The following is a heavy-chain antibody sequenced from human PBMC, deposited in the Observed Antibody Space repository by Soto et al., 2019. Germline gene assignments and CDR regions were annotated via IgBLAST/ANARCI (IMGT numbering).Heavy chain of an antibody. CDR3: ATDVNSRSGLAVGIDV. J-gene: IGHJ6*02. CDR2: IICIFGTS. V-gene: IGHV1-69*01. CDR1: RGIFISYA. Sequence: VKVSCKASRGIFISYAISWVRQAPGQGGAWLGGIICIFGTSNYAQKFQDRVTITADEYTNTSHMALSSLRSEETAGYYCATDVNSRSGLAVGIDVWGQGTTVTVSS. D-gene: IGHD6-13*01.